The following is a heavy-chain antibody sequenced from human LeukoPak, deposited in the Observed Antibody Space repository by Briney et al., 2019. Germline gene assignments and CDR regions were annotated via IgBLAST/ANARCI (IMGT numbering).Heavy chain of an antibody. CDR2: ISSSSSYI. J-gene: IGHJ4*02. CDR3: AKGRYGSGSYLAYFDY. CDR1: GFTFSSYW. Sequence: GGSLRLSCAASGFTFSSYWMHWVRQAPGKGLEWVSSISSSSSYIYYADSVKGRFTISRDNAKNSLYLQMNSLRAEDTAVYYCAKGRYGSGSYLAYFDYWGQGTLVTVSS. D-gene: IGHD3-10*01. V-gene: IGHV3-21*01.